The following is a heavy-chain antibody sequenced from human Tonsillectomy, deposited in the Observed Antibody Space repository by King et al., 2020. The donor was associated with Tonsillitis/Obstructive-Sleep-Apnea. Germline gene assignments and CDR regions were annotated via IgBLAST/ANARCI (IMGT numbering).Heavy chain of an antibody. CDR1: GGSISSSSYY. D-gene: IGHD3-22*01. CDR2: IYYSGST. V-gene: IGHV4-39*01. Sequence: QLQESGPGLVKPSETLSLTCTVSGGSISSSSYYWGWIRQPPGKGLGWIGSIYYSGSTYYNPSLKSRVTISVDTSKNQFSLKLSSVTAADTAVYYCARRDAVVVITFDYWGQGTLVTVSS. J-gene: IGHJ4*02. CDR3: ARRDAVVVITFDY.